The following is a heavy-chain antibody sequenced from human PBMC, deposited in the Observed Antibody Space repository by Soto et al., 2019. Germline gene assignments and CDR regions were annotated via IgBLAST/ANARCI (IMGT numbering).Heavy chain of an antibody. Sequence: ASVKVSCKASGYTFTSYYMHWVRQAPGQGLEWMGIINPSGGSTSYAQKFQGRVTMTRDTSTSTVYMELSSLRSEDTAVYYCAANYYGSGSSQDYYYGMDVWGQGTTVTVS. CDR3: AANYYGSGSSQDYYYGMDV. J-gene: IGHJ6*02. CDR2: INPSGGST. CDR1: GYTFTSYY. D-gene: IGHD3-10*01. V-gene: IGHV1-46*01.